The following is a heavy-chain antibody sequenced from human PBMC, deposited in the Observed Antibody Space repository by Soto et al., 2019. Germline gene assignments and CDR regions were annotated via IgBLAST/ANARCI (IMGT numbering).Heavy chain of an antibody. CDR2: IWYDGSNK. V-gene: IGHV3-33*01. D-gene: IGHD6-19*01. CDR3: ARDSSGDPGFDY. CDR1: GFTFSSYG. Sequence: QVQLVESGGRVVQPGRSLRISCAASGFTFSSYGMHWVRQAPGKGLEWVAVIWYDGSNKYYADSVKGRFTISRDNSKNTLYLQMNSLRAEDTAVYYCARDSSGDPGFDYWGQGTLVTVSS. J-gene: IGHJ4*02.